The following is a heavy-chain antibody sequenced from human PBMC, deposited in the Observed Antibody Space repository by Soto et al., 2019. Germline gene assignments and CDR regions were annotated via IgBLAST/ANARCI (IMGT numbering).Heavy chain of an antibody. CDR2: IWNDGSNK. V-gene: IGHV3-33*08. CDR3: ARVMEHYGSGRRGFVDY. CDR1: GFNFSSYG. D-gene: IGHD3-10*01. J-gene: IGHJ4*02. Sequence: SIRLSCAASGFNFSSYGMHWVRQAPGKGLEWVTVIWNDGSNKYYADSVKGRFTVSRDNSKNTLYLQMDSLRAEDTALYYCARVMEHYGSGRRGFVDYWSEGTWVT.